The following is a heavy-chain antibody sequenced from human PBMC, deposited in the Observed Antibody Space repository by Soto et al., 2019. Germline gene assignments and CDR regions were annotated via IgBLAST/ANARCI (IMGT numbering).Heavy chain of an antibody. CDR1: GGSISSGSYY. CDR3: ARAGAATLSDY. J-gene: IGHJ4*02. CDR2: IYYSGSA. D-gene: IGHD2-15*01. V-gene: IGHV4-61*01. Sequence: PSETLSLTCTVSGGSISSGSYYCSWIRQPPGKGLEWIGYIYYSGSANYNPSLKSRVTISVDTSKNQFSLKLSSVTAADTAVYYCARAGAATLSDYWGQGTLVTVSS.